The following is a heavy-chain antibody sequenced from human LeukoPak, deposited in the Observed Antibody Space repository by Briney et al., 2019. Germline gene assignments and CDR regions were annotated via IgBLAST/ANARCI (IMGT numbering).Heavy chain of an antibody. CDR3: ARQRGGYVDY. V-gene: IGHV4-59*08. CDR2: IYYSGNT. Sequence: SETLSLTCTASGGSMTYYYWTWIRQPPGKGLEWIGYIYYSGNTNYNPSLKSRVTISVDTSKNQFSLMLGSVTAADTAVFYCARQRGGYVDYWGQGTLVTVSS. D-gene: IGHD2-15*01. CDR1: GGSMTYYY. J-gene: IGHJ4*02.